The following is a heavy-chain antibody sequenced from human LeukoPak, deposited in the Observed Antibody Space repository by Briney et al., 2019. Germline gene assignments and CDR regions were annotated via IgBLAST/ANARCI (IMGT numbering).Heavy chain of an antibody. V-gene: IGHV1-18*01. CDR2: ISAYNGNT. Sequence: ASVKVSCKASGYTFTSYGISWVRQAPGQGLEWMGWISAYNGNTNYAQKLQGRVTMTTDTSTSTAYMELRSLRSDDTAVYYCAREGPGYCSGGSCYSFQWFDPWGQGTLSPSPQ. CDR1: GYTFTSYG. CDR3: AREGPGYCSGGSCYSFQWFDP. D-gene: IGHD2-15*01. J-gene: IGHJ5*02.